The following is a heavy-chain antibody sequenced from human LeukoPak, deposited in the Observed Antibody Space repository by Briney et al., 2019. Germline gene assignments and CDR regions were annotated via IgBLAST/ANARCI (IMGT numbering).Heavy chain of an antibody. D-gene: IGHD6-6*01. V-gene: IGHV4-59*01. CDR3: ARDHSSSSHFDY. J-gene: IGHJ4*02. CDR1: GGSISSYY. CDR2: IYYSGST. Sequence: PSETLSLTCTVSGGSISSYYWSWIRQPPGKGLEWIGYIYYSGSTNYNPSLKSRVTISVDTSKNQFSLKLSSVTAADTAVYHCARDHSSSSHFDYWGQGTLVTVSS.